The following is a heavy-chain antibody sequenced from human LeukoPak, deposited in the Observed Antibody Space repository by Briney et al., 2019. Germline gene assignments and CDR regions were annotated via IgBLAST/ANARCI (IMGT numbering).Heavy chain of an antibody. CDR2: MNPNSANT. CDR3: ARGPSYGSGSYNIYGIDY. CDR1: GYTFTSYD. V-gene: IGHV1-8*01. Sequence: ASVKVSCKASGYTFTSYDINWVRQATGQGLEWMGWMNPNSANTAYAQKFQGRVTMPRNTSISTAYMELSSLTSEDTAVYYCARGPSYGSGSYNIYGIDYWGQGTLVTVSS. J-gene: IGHJ4*02. D-gene: IGHD3-10*01.